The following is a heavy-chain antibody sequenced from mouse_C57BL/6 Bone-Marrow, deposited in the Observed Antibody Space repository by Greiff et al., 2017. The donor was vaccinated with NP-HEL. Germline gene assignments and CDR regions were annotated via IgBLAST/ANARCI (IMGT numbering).Heavy chain of an antibody. V-gene: IGHV2-9-1*01. D-gene: IGHD2-5*01. Sequence: VKLMESGPGLVAPSQSLSITCTVSGFSLTSYAISWVRQPPGKGLEWLGVIWTGGGTNYNSALKSRLSISKDNSKSQVFLKMNSLQTDDTARYYCARTGADYSNFGFAYWGQGTLVTVSA. J-gene: IGHJ3*01. CDR3: ARTGADYSNFGFAY. CDR1: GFSLTSYA. CDR2: IWTGGGT.